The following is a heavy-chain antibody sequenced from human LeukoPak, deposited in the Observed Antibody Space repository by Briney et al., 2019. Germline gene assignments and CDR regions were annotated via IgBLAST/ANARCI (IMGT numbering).Heavy chain of an antibody. CDR1: GDSVSSGSYS. CDR2: IFYRVST. Sequence: SETLSLTCTVSGDSVSSGSYSWSWIRQPPGKGLEWIGYIFYRVSTSYNPSLKSRLTISADSSKNQFSLRLSSVTAADTAVYYCARARNYYYYLDVWGQGTTVTVSS. J-gene: IGHJ6*02. D-gene: IGHD1-14*01. V-gene: IGHV4-61*01. CDR3: ARARNYYYYLDV.